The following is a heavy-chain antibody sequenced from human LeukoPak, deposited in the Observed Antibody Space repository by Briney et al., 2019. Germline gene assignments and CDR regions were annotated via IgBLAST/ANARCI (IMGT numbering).Heavy chain of an antibody. Sequence: SETLSLTCTVSGGSISSYYWSWIRQPPGKGLEWIGYIYYSGSTNYNPSLKSRVTISVDTSKNQFSLKLSSVTAADTAVYYCAREGAYGYAYAFDIWGQGTMVTVSS. CDR1: GGSISSYY. J-gene: IGHJ3*02. D-gene: IGHD2-2*01. CDR2: IYYSGST. V-gene: IGHV4-59*01. CDR3: AREGAYGYAYAFDI.